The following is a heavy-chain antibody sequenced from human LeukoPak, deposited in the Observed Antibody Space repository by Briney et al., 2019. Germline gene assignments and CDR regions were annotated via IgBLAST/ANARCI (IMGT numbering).Heavy chain of an antibody. D-gene: IGHD3-9*01. Sequence: GGSLRLSCAVSGFTFDDYAMHWVRQAPGKGLEWVSGISWNSGSIGYADSVKGRFTISRDNAKNSLYLQMNSLRAEDTAVYYCARDDWYIRWPSHHYYYYGMDVWGQGTTVTVSS. CDR1: GFTFDDYA. CDR2: ISWNSGSI. CDR3: ARDDWYIRWPSHHYYYYGMDV. J-gene: IGHJ6*02. V-gene: IGHV3-9*01.